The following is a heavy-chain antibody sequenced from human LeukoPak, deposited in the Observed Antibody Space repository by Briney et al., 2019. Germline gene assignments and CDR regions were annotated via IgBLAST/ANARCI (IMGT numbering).Heavy chain of an antibody. Sequence: PGGSLRLSCAASGFTFSSYSMNWVRQAPGKGLEWVSSISSSSSYIYYADSVKGRFTISRDNAKNSLYLQMNSLRAEDTAVYYCARVTYYGILTGYPFDYWGQGTLVTVSS. CDR2: ISSSSSYI. CDR3: ARVTYYGILTGYPFDY. J-gene: IGHJ4*02. V-gene: IGHV3-21*01. D-gene: IGHD3-9*01. CDR1: GFTFSSYS.